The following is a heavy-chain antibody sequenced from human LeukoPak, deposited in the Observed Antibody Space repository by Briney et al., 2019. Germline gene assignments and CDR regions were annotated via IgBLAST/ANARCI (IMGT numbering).Heavy chain of an antibody. V-gene: IGHV3-48*01. D-gene: IGHD5-12*01. Sequence: PGGSLRLSCAASGFTFSSYAMSWVRRAPGKGLEWVSFISSGGSTIFYADSVKGRFTISRDDAKNSLYVQMNNLRVEDTAVYYCARDENGDSDFDLWGRGTLVTVSS. J-gene: IGHJ2*01. CDR3: ARDENGDSDFDL. CDR2: ISSGGSTI. CDR1: GFTFSSYA.